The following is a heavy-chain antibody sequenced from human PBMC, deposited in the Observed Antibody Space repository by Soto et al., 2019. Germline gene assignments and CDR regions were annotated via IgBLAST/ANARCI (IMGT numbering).Heavy chain of an antibody. D-gene: IGHD2-15*01. J-gene: IGHJ5*02. CDR3: ARDGCSGSNCLNWFDP. V-gene: IGHV3-48*01. Sequence: EVPLVESGGGLVQPGGSLRLSCAAPGFTFSSYSMNWVRQAPGKGLEWVSYISSSSTTKYYADSVKGRFTISRDNAKNSLYLQMNSLRAEDTAVYYCARDGCSGSNCLNWFDPWGQGTLVTVSS. CDR2: ISSSSTTK. CDR1: GFTFSSYS.